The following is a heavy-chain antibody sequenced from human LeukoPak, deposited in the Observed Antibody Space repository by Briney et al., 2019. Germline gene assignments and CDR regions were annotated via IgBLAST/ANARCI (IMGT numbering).Heavy chain of an antibody. V-gene: IGHV3-30*02. CDR3: AKDPHSSGWFEHYYYYGMDV. D-gene: IGHD6-19*01. Sequence: PGESLRLSCAASGFIFSNYGMHWVRQAPGKGLEWVAVIWFDGSNQYYGDSAKGRFTISRDSPKNTLYLQMNSLRAEDTAVYYCAKDPHSSGWFEHYYYYGMDVWGQGTTVTVSS. CDR1: GFIFSNYG. CDR2: IWFDGSNQ. J-gene: IGHJ6*02.